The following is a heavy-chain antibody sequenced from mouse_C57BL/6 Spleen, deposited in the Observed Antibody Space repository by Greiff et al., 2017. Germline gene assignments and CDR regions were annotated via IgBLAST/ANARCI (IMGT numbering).Heavy chain of an antibody. CDR3: AREGAPNYFDY. V-gene: IGHV5-4*01. Sequence: EVKVVESGGGLVKPGGSLKLSCAASGFTFSSYAMSWVRQTPEKRLEWVATISDGGSYTYYPDNVKGRFTISRDNAKNNLYLQMSHLKSEDTAMYYCAREGAPNYFDYRGQGTTLTVSS. J-gene: IGHJ2*01. CDR1: GFTFSSYA. CDR2: ISDGGSYT.